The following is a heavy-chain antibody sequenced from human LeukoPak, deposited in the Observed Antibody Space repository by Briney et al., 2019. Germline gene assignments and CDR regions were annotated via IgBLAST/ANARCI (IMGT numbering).Heavy chain of an antibody. CDR2: FDPEDGET. D-gene: IGHD3-10*01. V-gene: IGHV1-24*01. Sequence: ASVTVSFTVSGYTLTELSMHWVRQAPGKGLEWMGGFDPEDGETIYAQKFQGRVTMTEDTFTDTAYMELSSLRSEDTAVYYCATGGMYGSGSYPAWGQGTLVTVSS. CDR3: ATGGMYGSGSYPA. J-gene: IGHJ5*02. CDR1: GYTLTELS.